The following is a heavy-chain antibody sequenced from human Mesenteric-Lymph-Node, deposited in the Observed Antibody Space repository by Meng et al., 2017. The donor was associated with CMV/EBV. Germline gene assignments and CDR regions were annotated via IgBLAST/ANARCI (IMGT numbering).Heavy chain of an antibody. Sequence: GESLKISCAASGFTFSSYEMNWVRQAPGKGLEWVSYISSSGSTIYYADSVKGRFTISRDNAKNSLYLQMNSLRAEDTAVYYCARSKWQPYYYGMDVWGQGTTVTVSS. D-gene: IGHD5-12*01. CDR3: ARSKWQPYYYGMDV. V-gene: IGHV3-48*03. CDR2: ISSSGSTI. J-gene: IGHJ6*02. CDR1: GFTFSSYE.